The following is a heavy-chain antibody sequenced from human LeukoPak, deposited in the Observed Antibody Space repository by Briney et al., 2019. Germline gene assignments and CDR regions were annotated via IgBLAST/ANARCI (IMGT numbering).Heavy chain of an antibody. V-gene: IGHV1-46*01. CDR2: INPSGGST. CDR1: GYTFTSFY. Sequence: GASVKVSCKASGYTFTSFYMHWVRQAPGQGLEWMGIINPSGGSTSYAQKFQGRVTMTRDTSTSTVYMELSSLRSEDTAVYYCAREGEGYCSSSSCPENWFDPWGQGTLVTVSS. D-gene: IGHD2-2*01. CDR3: AREGEGYCSSSSCPENWFDP. J-gene: IGHJ5*02.